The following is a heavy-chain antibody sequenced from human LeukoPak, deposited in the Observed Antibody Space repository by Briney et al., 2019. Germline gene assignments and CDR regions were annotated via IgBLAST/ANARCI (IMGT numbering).Heavy chain of an antibody. CDR3: ASLLLAYCGGDCYHGVDP. Sequence: SETLSLTCTVSGGSISSSSYYWGWIRQPPGKGLEWIGSIYYSGSTYYNPSLKGRVTISVDTSKNQFSLKLSSVTAADTAVYYCASLLLAYCGGDCYHGVDPWGQGTLVTVSS. V-gene: IGHV4-39*01. CDR1: GGSISSSSYY. D-gene: IGHD2-21*01. CDR2: IYYSGST. J-gene: IGHJ5*02.